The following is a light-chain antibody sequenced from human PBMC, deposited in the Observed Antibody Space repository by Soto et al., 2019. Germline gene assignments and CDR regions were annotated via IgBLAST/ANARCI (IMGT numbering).Light chain of an antibody. CDR3: SAYTVSRTYV. Sequence: PASFSGSPGQSHPISCTGTSSDVGAYNFFSWHQQHPGKAPKLMIYNVYDRPSGISYRFSGSKSGNTASLTISGLQGEDEADYYCSAYTVSRTYVFGTGTKVTVL. CDR1: SSDVGAYNF. CDR2: NVY. J-gene: IGLJ1*01. V-gene: IGLV2-14*03.